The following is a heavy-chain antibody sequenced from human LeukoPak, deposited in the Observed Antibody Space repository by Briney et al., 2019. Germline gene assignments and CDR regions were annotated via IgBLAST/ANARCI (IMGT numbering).Heavy chain of an antibody. V-gene: IGHV5-51*01. CDR2: IYPGNSDT. Sequence: GESLKISCKGSGYSFTSYWIGWVRQMPGKGLEWMGIIYPGNSDTRDSPSFQGQVTISADKSTNTAYLQWSSLKASDTAIYHCARFGVGLTLFDKIGPNFFDYWGQGTLVTVSS. J-gene: IGHJ4*02. CDR1: GYSFTSYW. D-gene: IGHD2-8*01. CDR3: ARFGVGLTLFDKIGPNFFDY.